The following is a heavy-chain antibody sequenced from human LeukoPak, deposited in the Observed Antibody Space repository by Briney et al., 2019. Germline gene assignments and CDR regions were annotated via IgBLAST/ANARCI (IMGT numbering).Heavy chain of an antibody. D-gene: IGHD6-13*01. CDR3: AKDHQSSTWFLYFDY. V-gene: IGHV3-23*01. Sequence: GGSLRLSCAASGFTFSSYAVSWVRQAPGKGLEWVSAISGSGDSTYYADSVKGRFAISRDNSKNTLYLQMSSLRAEDTAVYYCAKDHQSSTWFLYFDYWGQGTLVTVSS. J-gene: IGHJ4*02. CDR2: ISGSGDST. CDR1: GFTFSSYA.